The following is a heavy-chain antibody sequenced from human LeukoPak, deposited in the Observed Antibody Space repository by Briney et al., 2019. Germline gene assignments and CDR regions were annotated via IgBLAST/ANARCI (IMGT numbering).Heavy chain of an antibody. CDR1: GFTFSNAW. CDR2: IKGKTDGGTT. CDR3: ARGYYYYMDV. J-gene: IGHJ6*03. Sequence: PGGSLRLSCAASGFTFSNAWMSWVRQAPGKGLEWVGRIKGKTDGGTTDYAAPVKGRFTISRDNAKNSLYLQMNSLRAEDTAVYYCARGYYYYMDVWGKGTTVTVSS. V-gene: IGHV3-15*01.